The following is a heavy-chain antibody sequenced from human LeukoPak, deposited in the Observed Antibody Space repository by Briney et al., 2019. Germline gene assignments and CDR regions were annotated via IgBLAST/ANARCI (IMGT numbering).Heavy chain of an antibody. Sequence: SETLSLTCAVSGGSISSSNWWSWVRQPPGKGLEWIGEIYHSGSTNYNPSLKSRVTISVDKSKNQFSLKLSSVTAADTAVYYCAREVVVGATGGDYWGQGTLVTVSS. CDR2: IYHSGST. D-gene: IGHD1-26*01. CDR3: AREVVVGATGGDY. CDR1: GGSISSSNW. J-gene: IGHJ4*02. V-gene: IGHV4-4*02.